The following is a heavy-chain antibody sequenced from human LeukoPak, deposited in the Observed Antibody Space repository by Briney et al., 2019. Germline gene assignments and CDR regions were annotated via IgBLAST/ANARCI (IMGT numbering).Heavy chain of an antibody. CDR1: GFTFSSYD. J-gene: IGHJ6*02. D-gene: IGHD3-9*01. V-gene: IGHV3-13*01. CDR2: IGTAGDT. Sequence: GGSLRLSCAASGFTFSSYDMHWVRQATGKGLEWVSAIGTAGDTYYPGSVKGRFTISRENAKNSLYLQMNSLRAGDTAVYYCARGGLVLRYFDWPLTFPGGMDVWGQGTTVTVS. CDR3: ARGGLVLRYFDWPLTFPGGMDV.